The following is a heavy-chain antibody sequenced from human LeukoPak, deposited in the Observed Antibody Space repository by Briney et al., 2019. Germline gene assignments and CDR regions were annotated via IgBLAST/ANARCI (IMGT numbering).Heavy chain of an antibody. V-gene: IGHV4-34*01. D-gene: IGHD3-22*01. Sequence: KPGGSLRLSCAASGFTFDDYGMSWIRQPPGKGLEWIGEINHSGSTNYNPSLKSRVTISVDTSKNQFSLKLSSVTAADTAVYYCARVPYYDSSGYPIGAFDIWGQGTMVTVSS. CDR1: GFTFDDYG. CDR2: INHSGST. CDR3: ARVPYYDSSGYPIGAFDI. J-gene: IGHJ3*02.